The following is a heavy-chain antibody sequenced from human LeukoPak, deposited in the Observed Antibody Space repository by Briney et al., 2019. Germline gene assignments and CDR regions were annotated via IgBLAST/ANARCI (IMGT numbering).Heavy chain of an antibody. Sequence: GRSLRLSCAASGFTFDDYAMHWVRQAPGKGLEWVSGISWNSGSIGYADSVKGRFTISRDNAKNSLYLQMNSLRAEDTALYYCAKSSAGIYSGYPFDYWGQGTLVTVSS. D-gene: IGHD5-12*01. J-gene: IGHJ4*02. CDR3: AKSSAGIYSGYPFDY. V-gene: IGHV3-9*01. CDR1: GFTFDDYA. CDR2: ISWNSGSI.